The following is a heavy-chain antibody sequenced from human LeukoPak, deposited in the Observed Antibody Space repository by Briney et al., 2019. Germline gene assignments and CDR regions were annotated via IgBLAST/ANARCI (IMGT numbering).Heavy chain of an antibody. CDR3: ARGADYGDYGLGGRYYGMDV. V-gene: IGHV1-46*01. J-gene: IGHJ6*02. CDR1: GYTFTSYY. CDR2: INPSGGST. D-gene: IGHD4-17*01. Sequence: ASVKVSRKASGYTFTSYYMHWVRQAPGQGLEWMGIINPSGGSTSYAQKFQGRVTMTRDTSTSTVYMELSSLRSEDTAVYYCARGADYGDYGLGGRYYGMDVWGQGTTVTVSS.